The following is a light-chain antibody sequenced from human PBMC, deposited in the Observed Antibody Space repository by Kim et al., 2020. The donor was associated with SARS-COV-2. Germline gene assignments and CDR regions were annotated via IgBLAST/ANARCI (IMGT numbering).Light chain of an antibody. J-gene: IGKJ4*01. V-gene: IGKV3-11*01. CDR1: PSVSSY. CDR3: QQRSNWLT. CDR2: DAA. Sequence: LSPGERANLSCRSNPSVSSYVTWYHHKPGQVPSLLIYDAANRATGIPARFSGSGSGTDFTLTISSLEPEDFAVYYCQQRSNWLTFGGGTKVDIK.